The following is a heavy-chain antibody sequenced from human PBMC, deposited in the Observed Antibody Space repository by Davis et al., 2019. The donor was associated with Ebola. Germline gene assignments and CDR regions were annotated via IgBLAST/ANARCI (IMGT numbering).Heavy chain of an antibody. V-gene: IGHV3-23*01. Sequence: GGSLRLSCEGSGFRFSNYAMTWVRQAPGKRLEWVSSMSGSGFTTDYADSVKGRFIISRDNSRNTMLLQMNRPRVEDTGVYYCVRDRGSQEYLWGTPQGYYDSWGQGAQVTVSS. CDR2: MSGSGFTT. D-gene: IGHD3-16*01. J-gene: IGHJ4*02. CDR3: VRDRGSQEYLWGTPQGYYDS. CDR1: GFRFSNYA.